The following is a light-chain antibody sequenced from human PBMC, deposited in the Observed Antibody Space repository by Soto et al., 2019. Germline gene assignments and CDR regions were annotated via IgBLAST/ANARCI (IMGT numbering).Light chain of an antibody. Sequence: EIVLTQSPGTLSLSPGERATLSCRASQSVSSNLAWYQQKPGQAPRLLIYGASTRATGIPARFSGSGSGTEFSLTINSLQSEDFAVYYCQQYNKWPPFTFGQGTRLEIK. V-gene: IGKV3-15*01. J-gene: IGKJ5*01. CDR3: QQYNKWPPFT. CDR2: GAS. CDR1: QSVSSN.